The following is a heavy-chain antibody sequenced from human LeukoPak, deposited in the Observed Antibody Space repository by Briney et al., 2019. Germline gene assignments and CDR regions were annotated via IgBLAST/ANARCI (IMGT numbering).Heavy chain of an antibody. J-gene: IGHJ6*03. CDR3: ARIPMGGYYYYYMDV. V-gene: IGHV4-59*01. D-gene: IGHD3-10*01. CDR2: IYYSGST. Sequence: SETLSLTCTVSGGSISSYYWSWIRQPPGKGLEWIGYIYYSGSTNYNPSLKSRVTISVDTSKNQFSLKLSSVTAADTAVYYCARIPMGGYYYYYMDVWGKGTTVTVSS. CDR1: GGSISSYY.